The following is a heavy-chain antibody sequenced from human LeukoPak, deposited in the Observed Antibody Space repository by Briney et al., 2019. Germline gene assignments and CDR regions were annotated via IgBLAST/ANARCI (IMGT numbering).Heavy chain of an antibody. D-gene: IGHD6-13*01. CDR3: ARDPRTAAAGTEYYFDY. CDR1: GYTFTGYY. Sequence: ASVKVSCKASGYTFTGYYMHWVRQAPGQGLEWMGWINPNSGGTNYAQKFQGRVTMTRDTSISTAYMDLSRLRSDDTAVYYCARDPRTAAAGTEYYFDYWGQGTLVTVSS. V-gene: IGHV1-2*02. J-gene: IGHJ4*02. CDR2: INPNSGGT.